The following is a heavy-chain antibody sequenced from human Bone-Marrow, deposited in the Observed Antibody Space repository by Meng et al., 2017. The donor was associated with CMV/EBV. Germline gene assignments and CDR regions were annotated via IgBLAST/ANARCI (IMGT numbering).Heavy chain of an antibody. J-gene: IGHJ4*02. CDR2: ISRNSASI. CDR3: ARDPPSGATFDS. D-gene: IGHD4-17*01. CDR1: GFIFSNYR. V-gene: IGHV3-21*01. Sequence: GGSLRLSCAASGFIFSNYRMNWVRQAPGKGLEWVSFISRNSASIYYADSVKGRFTISRDNAKNSLYLQMNSLRAEDTAVYYCARDPPSGATFDSWGPGTLVTVSS.